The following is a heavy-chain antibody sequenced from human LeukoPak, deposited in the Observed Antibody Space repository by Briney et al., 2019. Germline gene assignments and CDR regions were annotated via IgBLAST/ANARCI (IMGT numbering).Heavy chain of an antibody. Sequence: GGSLSPSCAASGFTFSSYSMNWVRQAPGKGLEWVSYISGTSGSIYYADSVKGRFTISRDNAKNSLYLQMNSLRDEDTAVYYCARDQAHAYGAYIEYWGHGNRVTVSS. V-gene: IGHV3-48*02. J-gene: IGHJ4*01. CDR3: ARDQAHAYGAYIEY. CDR1: GFTFSSYS. D-gene: IGHD4/OR15-4a*01. CDR2: ISGTSGSI.